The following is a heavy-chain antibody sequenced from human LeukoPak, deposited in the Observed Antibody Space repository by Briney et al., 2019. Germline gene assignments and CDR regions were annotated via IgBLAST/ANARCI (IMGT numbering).Heavy chain of an antibody. CDR3: ARGDCSSTSCFWFDP. J-gene: IGHJ5*02. Sequence: GGSLRLSCAASGFTFDDYGMSWVRQAPGKGLEWVSGINWNGGSTGYADSVKGRFTISRDNAKNSLYLQMNSLRAEDTALYYCARGDCSSTSCFWFDPWGQRTLVTVSS. CDR2: INWNGGST. D-gene: IGHD2-2*01. V-gene: IGHV3-20*04. CDR1: GFTFDDYG.